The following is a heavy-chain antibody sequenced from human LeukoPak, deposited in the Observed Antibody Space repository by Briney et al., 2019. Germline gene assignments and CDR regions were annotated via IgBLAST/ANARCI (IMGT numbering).Heavy chain of an antibody. J-gene: IGHJ4*02. V-gene: IGHV4-34*01. CDR1: GGSFSGYY. D-gene: IGHD6-25*01. CDR3: ARSLYSSGSFDY. Sequence: PSETLSLTCAVYGGSFSGYYWSWIRQPPGKGLEWIGEINHSGSTNYNPSLKSRVTISVDTSKNQFFLKLSSVTAADTAVYYCARSLYSSGSFDYWGQGTLVTVSS. CDR2: INHSGST.